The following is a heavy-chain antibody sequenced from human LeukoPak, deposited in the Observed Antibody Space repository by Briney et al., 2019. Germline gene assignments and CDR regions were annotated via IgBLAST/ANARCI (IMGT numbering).Heavy chain of an antibody. CDR2: ISSSSSYL. V-gene: IGHV3-21*01. Sequence: GGSLRLSCAASGFTFSSYSMNWVRQAPGKGLEWVSSISSSSSYLYYADSVKGRFTISRDNAKNSLYLQMNSLRAEDTAVYYCASCPWYYYYGMDVWGQGTTVTVSS. CDR3: ASCPWYYYYGMDV. CDR1: GFTFSSYS. J-gene: IGHJ6*02.